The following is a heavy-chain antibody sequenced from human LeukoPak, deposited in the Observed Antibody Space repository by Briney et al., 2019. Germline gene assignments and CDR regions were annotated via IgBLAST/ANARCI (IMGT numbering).Heavy chain of an antibody. J-gene: IGHJ4*02. Sequence: GESLRLSCAASGFIFSSYATSWVRQAPGKGLEWVSVIGGSGTSTYYADSVKGRFTISRDNSKNMLYLQMNSLRAEDTAVYYCARDFYYYDSSGPFGYWGQGTLVTVSS. CDR2: IGGSGTST. CDR1: GFIFSSYA. CDR3: ARDFYYYDSSGPFGY. D-gene: IGHD3-22*01. V-gene: IGHV3-23*01.